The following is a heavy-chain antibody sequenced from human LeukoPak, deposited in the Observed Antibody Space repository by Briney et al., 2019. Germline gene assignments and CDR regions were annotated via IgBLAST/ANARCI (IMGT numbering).Heavy chain of an antibody. CDR3: ARGRQNYGGYYYYYMDV. J-gene: IGHJ6*03. CDR1: GGSFSSYY. Sequence: SETLSLTCAVYGGSFSSYYWSWIRQPPGKGLEWIGEINHSGSTNYNPSLKSRVTISVDTSKNQFSLKLSSVTAADTAVYYCARGRQNYGGYYYYYMDVWGKGTTVTVSS. D-gene: IGHD4-23*01. CDR2: INHSGST. V-gene: IGHV4-34*01.